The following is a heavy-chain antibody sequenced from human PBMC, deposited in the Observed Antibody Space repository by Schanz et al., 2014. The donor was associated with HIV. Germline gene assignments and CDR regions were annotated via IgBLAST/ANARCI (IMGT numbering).Heavy chain of an antibody. CDR3: AKSLPIETATITYFDY. J-gene: IGHJ4*02. Sequence: EMKLVESGGGLAQPGGSLTLSCVASGFTFSKYSMNWVRQAPGKGLEWVSYISSGSTTIHYADSVMGRFTISRDNAKNSMYLVMNSLRAEDTAVYYCAKSLPIETATITYFDYWGQGTLVTVSS. D-gene: IGHD1-20*01. V-gene: IGHV3-48*01. CDR1: GFTFSKYS. CDR2: ISSGSTTI.